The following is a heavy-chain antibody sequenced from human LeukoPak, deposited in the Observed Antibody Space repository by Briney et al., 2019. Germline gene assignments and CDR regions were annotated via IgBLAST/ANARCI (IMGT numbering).Heavy chain of an antibody. D-gene: IGHD3-10*01. V-gene: IGHV1-2*02. J-gene: IGHJ5*02. CDR3: AREGYSMVRGDGRFDP. CDR1: GYTFTGYY. CDR2: INPNNGGT. Sequence: ASVKVSCKASGYTFTGYYMHWVRQAPGQGLEWMGGINPNNGGTNFAQKFQGRVTMTRDTSISTAYMELSRLRSDDTAVYYCAREGYSMVRGDGRFDPWGQGTLVTVSS.